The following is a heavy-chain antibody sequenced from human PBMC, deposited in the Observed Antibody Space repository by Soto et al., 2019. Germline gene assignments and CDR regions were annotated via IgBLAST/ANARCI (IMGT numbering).Heavy chain of an antibody. V-gene: IGHV4-59*03. CDR1: GGSISVYY. CDR3: TSLYYGH. D-gene: IGHD3-16*02. J-gene: IGHJ4*02. CDR2: IYDSGSP. Sequence: SETLSLTCTISGGSISVYYWSWIRQPPGQALEWIGYIYDSGSPYYNPSLRSRVIISADTSKNQISLKLTSATAADTAVYYCTSLYYGHWGQGTLVTVSS.